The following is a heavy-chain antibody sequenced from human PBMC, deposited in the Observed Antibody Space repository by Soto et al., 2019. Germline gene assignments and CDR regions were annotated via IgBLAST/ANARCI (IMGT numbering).Heavy chain of an antibody. J-gene: IGHJ4*02. D-gene: IGHD6-19*01. CDR3: ARESSSRGWYEY. Sequence: SETLSLTCTVSGGSISSGGYYRSWIRQPPGKGLEWIGYIYYSGSTYYNPSLKSRVTISVDTSKNQFSLKLSSVTAADTAVYYCARESSSRGWYEYWGQGTLVTVSS. CDR2: IYYSGST. V-gene: IGHV4-30-4*01. CDR1: GGSISSGGYY.